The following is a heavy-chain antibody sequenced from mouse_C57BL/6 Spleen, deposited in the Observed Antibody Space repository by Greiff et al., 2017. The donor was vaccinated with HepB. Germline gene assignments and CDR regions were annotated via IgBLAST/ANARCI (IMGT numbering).Heavy chain of an antibody. J-gene: IGHJ4*01. D-gene: IGHD4-1*01. V-gene: IGHV6-3*01. CDR1: GFTFSNYW. CDR2: IRLKSDNYAT. CDR3: TVNWCHYDAMDY. Sequence: EVKLQESGGGLVQPGGSMKLSCVASGFTFSNYWMNWVRQSPEKGLEWVAQIRLKSDNYATHYAESVKGRFTISRDDSKSSVYLQMNNLRAVDTGIYYCTVNWCHYDAMDYWGQGTSVTVSS.